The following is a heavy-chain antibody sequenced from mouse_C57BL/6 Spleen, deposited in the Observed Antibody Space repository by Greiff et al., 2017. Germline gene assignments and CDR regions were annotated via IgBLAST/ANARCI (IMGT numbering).Heavy chain of an antibody. CDR1: GYSITSGYY. J-gene: IGHJ2*01. V-gene: IGHV3-6*01. CDR2: ISYDGSN. Sequence: EVQLQESGPGLVKPSQSLSLTCSVTGYSITSGYYWNWIRQFPGNILEWMGYISYDGSNNYNPSLKNRISITRDTSKNQFFLKLNSVTTEDTATYYCARGSIYYDYPYYFDYWGQGTTLTVSS. CDR3: ARGSIYYDYPYYFDY. D-gene: IGHD2-4*01.